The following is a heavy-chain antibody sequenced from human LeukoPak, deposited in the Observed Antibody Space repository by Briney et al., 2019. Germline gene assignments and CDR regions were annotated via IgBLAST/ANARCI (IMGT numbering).Heavy chain of an antibody. V-gene: IGHV3-21*01. CDR1: GFTFSSYS. Sequence: AGGSLRLSCAASGFTFSSYSMNWVRQAPGKGLEWVSSIRSSSSYIYYADSVKGRFTISRDNAKNSLYLQMNSLRAEDTAVYYCARCSGYGMDVWGQGTTVTVSS. CDR3: ARCSGYGMDV. CDR2: IRSSSSYI. J-gene: IGHJ6*02. D-gene: IGHD3-10*02.